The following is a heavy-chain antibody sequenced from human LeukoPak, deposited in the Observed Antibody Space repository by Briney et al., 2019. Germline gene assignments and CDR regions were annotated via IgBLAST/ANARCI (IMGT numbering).Heavy chain of an antibody. CDR1: GFPFSSYW. Sequence: PGGSLRLSCVASGFPFSSYWMTWVRQAPGKGLEWVANIKQDGSKKSYVDSVKGRFTISRDNAKNSRYLQMNSLRAEDTAIYYCTRVGYIDEGIDYWGQGTLVTVSS. CDR3: TRVGYIDEGIDY. V-gene: IGHV3-7*04. J-gene: IGHJ4*02. CDR2: IKQDGSKK. D-gene: IGHD5-24*01.